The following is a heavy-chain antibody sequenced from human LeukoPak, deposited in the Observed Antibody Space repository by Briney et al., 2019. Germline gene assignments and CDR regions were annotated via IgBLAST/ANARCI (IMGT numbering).Heavy chain of an antibody. CDR2: IYSGGST. CDR1: GFTVSSNY. J-gene: IGHJ4*02. V-gene: IGHV3-53*01. Sequence: GGSLRLSCAASGFTVSSNYMSWVRQAPGKGLEWVSVIYSGGSTYYADSVKGRFTISRDNSKNTLYLQMNSLRAEDTAVYYCARSIPYGTTWYGRSDYWGQGTLVTVSS. CDR3: ARSIPYGTTWYGRSDY. D-gene: IGHD6-13*01.